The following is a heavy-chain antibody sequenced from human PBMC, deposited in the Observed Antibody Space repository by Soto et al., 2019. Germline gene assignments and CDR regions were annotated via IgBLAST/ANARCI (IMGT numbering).Heavy chain of an antibody. CDR2: ISAYNGNT. Sequence: ALVKVSRKASGYTFTSYGISWVRQTTGQGLEWMGWISAYNGNTNYAQKLQGRVTMTTDTSTSTAYMELRSLRSDDTAVYYCARGGSHCSGGSCYSVIWFDPWGQGTLVTVSS. CDR1: GYTFTSYG. J-gene: IGHJ5*02. V-gene: IGHV1-18*04. D-gene: IGHD2-15*01. CDR3: ARGGSHCSGGSCYSVIWFDP.